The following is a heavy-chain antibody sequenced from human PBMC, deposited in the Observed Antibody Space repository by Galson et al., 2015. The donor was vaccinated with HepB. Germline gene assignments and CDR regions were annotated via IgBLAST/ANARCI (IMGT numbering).Heavy chain of an antibody. J-gene: IGHJ4*02. V-gene: IGHV5-51*01. CDR3: ARRDVVTASFDY. CDR2: IYPADSDT. D-gene: IGHD2-21*02. CDR1: GYRFTSNW. Sequence: QSGAEVKKPGESLRISCKGSGYRFTSNWIAWVRQMPGKGLEWMGLIYPADSDTRYSPSFQGQVTISADKSINTAYLQWSSLKASDTAMYFCARRDVVTASFDYWGQGTLVTVSS.